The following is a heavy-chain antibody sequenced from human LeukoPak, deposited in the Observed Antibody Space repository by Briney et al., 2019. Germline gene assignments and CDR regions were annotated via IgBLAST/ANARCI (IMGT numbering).Heavy chain of an antibody. Sequence: ASVKVSCKASGYTFTSYGISWVRQAPGQGLEWMGWISAYNGNTNYAQKLQGRVTMTTDTSTSTAYMELRSLRSDDTAVYYCARERIAARPWYYYMDVWGKGTTVTVSS. V-gene: IGHV1-18*01. CDR1: GYTFTSYG. CDR2: ISAYNGNT. J-gene: IGHJ6*03. CDR3: ARERIAARPWYYYMDV. D-gene: IGHD6-6*01.